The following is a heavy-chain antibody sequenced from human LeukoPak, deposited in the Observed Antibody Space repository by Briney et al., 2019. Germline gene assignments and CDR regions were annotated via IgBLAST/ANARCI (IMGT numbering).Heavy chain of an antibody. J-gene: IGHJ4*02. CDR1: GFTFSSYW. Sequence: GGSLRLSCAASGFTFSSYWMHWVRQAPGKRLVWVSRIKSDGSSTTYADSVKGRFTISRDNAKNTLYLQLNSLRAEDTAVYYCTRDFSGGYCGGDKCYWGQGTLVTVSS. CDR3: TRDFSGGYCGGDKCY. D-gene: IGHD2-21*02. CDR2: IKSDGSST. V-gene: IGHV3-74*01.